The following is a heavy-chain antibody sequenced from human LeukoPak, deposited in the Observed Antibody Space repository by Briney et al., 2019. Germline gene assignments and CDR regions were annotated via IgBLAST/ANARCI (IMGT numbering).Heavy chain of an antibody. D-gene: IGHD3-22*01. V-gene: IGHV3-64D*09. CDR3: VNGYYDCSGYYFDY. CDR1: GFTLSSYA. CDR2: ISSNGGST. J-gene: IGHJ4*02. Sequence: PGGSLRLSCSASGFTLSSYAMHWVRQAPGKGLEYVSAISSNGGSTYYADSVKGRFTISRDNSKNTLYLQMSSLRAEDTSVYYCVNGYYDCSGYYFDYWGQGTLVTVSS.